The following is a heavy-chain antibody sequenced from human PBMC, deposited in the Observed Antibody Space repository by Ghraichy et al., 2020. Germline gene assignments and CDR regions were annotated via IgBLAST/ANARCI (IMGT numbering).Heavy chain of an antibody. J-gene: IGHJ3*02. V-gene: IGHV3-21*01. CDR3: ARVAQSSSSSRDAFDI. CDR2: ISSSSSYI. Sequence: GGSLRLSCAASGFTFSGYSRNWVRQAPGKGLEWVSSISSSSSYIYYADSVKGRFTISRDNAKNSLYMQMNSLRAEDTAVYYCARVAQSSSSSRDAFDIWGQGTMVTVSS. CDR1: GFTFSGYS. D-gene: IGHD6-6*01.